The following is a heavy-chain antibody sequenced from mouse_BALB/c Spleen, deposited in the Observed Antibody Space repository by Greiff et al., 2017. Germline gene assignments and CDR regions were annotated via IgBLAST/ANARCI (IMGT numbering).Heavy chain of an antibody. Sequence: EVQLVESGGGLVQPGGSLKLSCAASGFTFSSYTMSWVRQTPEKRLEWVAYISNGGGSTYYPDSVKGRFTISSDNAKNTLYLQMSRLKSEDTAMYYGARGGPPFDYWGQGTTLTVSS. CDR2: ISNGGGST. CDR3: ARGGPPFDY. J-gene: IGHJ2*01. V-gene: IGHV5-12-2*01. CDR1: GFTFSSYT. D-gene: IGHD3-3*01.